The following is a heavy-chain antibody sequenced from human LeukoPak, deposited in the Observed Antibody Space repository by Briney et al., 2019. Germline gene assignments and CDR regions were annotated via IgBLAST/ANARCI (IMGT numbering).Heavy chain of an antibody. D-gene: IGHD6-13*01. CDR2: INDEGTTT. CDR3: ARSHASCSSTWHFSYYFDY. CDR1: GFTFNTYF. Sequence: PGGSLRLSCAASGFTFNTYFMHWVRQAPGEGLQWVSRINDEGTTTRYADSVEGRFTISRDNAKNTLYLQMNNLRAEDTAMYFCARSHASCSSTWHFSYYFDYWGQGALVTVSS. V-gene: IGHV3-74*01. J-gene: IGHJ4*02.